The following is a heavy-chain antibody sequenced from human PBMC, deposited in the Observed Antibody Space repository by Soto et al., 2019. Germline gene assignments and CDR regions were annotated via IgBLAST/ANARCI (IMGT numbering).Heavy chain of an antibody. J-gene: IGHJ3*02. CDR2: INPNSGGT. CDR3: ARAGIAAAGHDAFDI. V-gene: IGHV1-2*04. Sequence: ASVKVSCKASGYTFTGYYMHWVRQAPGQGLEWMGWINPNSGGTNYAQKFQGWVTMTRDTSISTAYMELSRLRSDDTAVYYCARAGIAAAGHDAFDIWGQGTMVTVSS. CDR1: GYTFTGYY. D-gene: IGHD6-13*01.